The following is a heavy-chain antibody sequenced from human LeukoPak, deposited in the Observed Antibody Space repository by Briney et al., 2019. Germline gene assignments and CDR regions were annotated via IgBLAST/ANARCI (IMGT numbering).Heavy chain of an antibody. V-gene: IGHV3-74*01. Sequence: GGSLRLSCAASGFTFSKYWMHWVRQAPGKGLVWVSRINSDGINTSYADSVKGRFTISRDNAKNTLNLQMNSLRAEDTAVYYCARDLGQYYDTSDNWFDPWGQGTLVTVSS. CDR3: ARDLGQYYDTSDNWFDP. CDR2: INSDGINT. D-gene: IGHD3-22*01. CDR1: GFTFSKYW. J-gene: IGHJ5*02.